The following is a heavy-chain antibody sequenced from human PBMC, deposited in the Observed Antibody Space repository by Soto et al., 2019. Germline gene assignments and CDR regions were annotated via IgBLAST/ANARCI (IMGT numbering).Heavy chain of an antibody. Sequence: QVQLVQSGAEVKNPGDSVKVSCKASGYSFTSYDINWVRQATGQGLEWLGWMNPNSGNAGYAQKLHGRVTITSNTSIIPAYMELRSLRLDDTAVYYCTSAFGDYASRAFDTWGQGTMVTVSS. D-gene: IGHD4-17*01. J-gene: IGHJ3*02. CDR2: MNPNSGNA. CDR3: TSAFGDYASRAFDT. CDR1: GYSFTSYD. V-gene: IGHV1-8*01.